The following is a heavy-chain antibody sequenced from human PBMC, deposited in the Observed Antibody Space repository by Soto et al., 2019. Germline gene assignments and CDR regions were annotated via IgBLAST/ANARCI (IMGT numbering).Heavy chain of an antibody. CDR2: ITTTGSSK. Sequence: PGGSLRLSCAASGFTFSDYYMSWIRQAPGKGLEWISYITTTGSSKFYADSVKGRFTISRDNAKKSLYLQMNSLRAEDTAVYYCARDLVSRVSQAHDYWGQGTLVTVSS. CDR1: GFTFSDYY. V-gene: IGHV3-11*04. J-gene: IGHJ4*02. D-gene: IGHD2-21*01. CDR3: ARDLVSRVSQAHDY.